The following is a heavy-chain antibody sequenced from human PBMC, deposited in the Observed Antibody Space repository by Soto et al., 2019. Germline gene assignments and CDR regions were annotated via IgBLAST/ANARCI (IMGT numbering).Heavy chain of an antibody. V-gene: IGHV4-31*03. CDR2: IYNSGST. CDR1: GVSISSGGSY. D-gene: IGHD5-18*01. Sequence: TRSLTCNVSGVSISSGGSYWYWIRQHPGKGLEYIGYIYNSGSTYSSPSLKSRVTISVDTSKNQFSLKLSSVTAADTAVYYCARSGYSYGPNPLLYWGQGTLVTVSS. CDR3: ARSGYSYGPNPLLY. J-gene: IGHJ4*02.